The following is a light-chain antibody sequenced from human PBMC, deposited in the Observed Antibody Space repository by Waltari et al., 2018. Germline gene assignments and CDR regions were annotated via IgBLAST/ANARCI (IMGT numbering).Light chain of an antibody. CDR2: DVS. V-gene: IGLV2-8*01. Sequence: QSALTQPPSASGSPGQSVTISCPGTSSDVGGYNCVSWYQQPPGKAPQLMIYDVSKRPPWVPDRCAGSTSGNTAYRTVSGLQAEYEADYYCNSYAGSNSVLFGAGTKLTVL. J-gene: IGLJ2*01. CDR1: SSDVGGYNC. CDR3: NSYAGSNSVL.